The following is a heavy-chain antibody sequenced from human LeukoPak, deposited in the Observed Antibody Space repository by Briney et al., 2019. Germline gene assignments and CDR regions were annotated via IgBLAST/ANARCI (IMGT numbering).Heavy chain of an antibody. J-gene: IGHJ4*02. CDR1: GGSISSGNSY. Sequence: SETLSLTCTVSGGSISSGNSYWGWIRQPPGKGLEWIGSICYSGNTYYNASLKSQVSISIDTSKNQFSLRLTSVTAADTAVYYCARQTGSGLFILPGGQGTLVTVSS. CDR3: ARQTGSGLFILP. D-gene: IGHD3/OR15-3a*01. V-gene: IGHV4-39*01. CDR2: ICYSGNT.